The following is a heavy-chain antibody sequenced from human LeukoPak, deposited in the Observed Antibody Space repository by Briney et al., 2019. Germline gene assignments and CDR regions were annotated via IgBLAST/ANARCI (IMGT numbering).Heavy chain of an antibody. CDR1: VCSLSNYA. J-gene: IGHJ4*02. Sequence: PEWSLRLSYAESVCSLSNYAILWVRPAPRKGLEWLASIRFIGNFYADYVKRRFTISRDNSKSTVSLQMDTLRTEDTAQYYCAREHWDLDFWGQGTLVTVSS. CDR2: IRFIGN. CDR3: AREHWDLDF. V-gene: IGHV3-30*02. D-gene: IGHD7-27*01.